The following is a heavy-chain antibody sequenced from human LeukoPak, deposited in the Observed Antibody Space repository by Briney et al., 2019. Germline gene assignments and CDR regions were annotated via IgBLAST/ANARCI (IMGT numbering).Heavy chain of an antibody. CDR1: GGSISSGGYS. V-gene: IGHV4-30-2*01. D-gene: IGHD3-3*01. Sequence: TSRTLSLTCAVSGGSISSGGYSWSWIRQPPGKGLEWIGYIYHSGSTYYNPSLKSRVTISVDRSKNQFSLKLSSVTAADTAVYYCASSITIFGVAPNWFDPWGQGTLVTVSS. CDR3: ASSITIFGVAPNWFDP. J-gene: IGHJ5*02. CDR2: IYHSGST.